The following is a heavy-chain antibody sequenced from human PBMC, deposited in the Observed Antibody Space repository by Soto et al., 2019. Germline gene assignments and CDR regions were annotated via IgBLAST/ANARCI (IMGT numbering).Heavy chain of an antibody. Sequence: GESLKISCKGSGYSFTSYWIGWVRQMPGKGLEWMGIIYPGDSDTRYSPSFQGQVTISADKSISTAYLQWSSLKASDTAMYYCARHTGITIFGVLILPDAIHISGQATIVTLSS. J-gene: IGHJ3*02. V-gene: IGHV5-51*01. CDR3: ARHTGITIFGVLILPDAIHI. D-gene: IGHD3-3*01. CDR1: GYSFTSYW. CDR2: IYPGDSDT.